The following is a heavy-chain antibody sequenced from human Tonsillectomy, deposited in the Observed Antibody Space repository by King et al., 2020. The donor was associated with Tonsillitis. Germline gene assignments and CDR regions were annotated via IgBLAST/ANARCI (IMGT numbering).Heavy chain of an antibody. D-gene: IGHD3-3*01. CDR1: GFTFSSYG. J-gene: IGHJ6*02. V-gene: IGHV3-33*01. CDR2: IWYDGSNK. Sequence: VQLVESGGGVVQPGRSLRLSCAASGFTFSSYGMHWVRQAPGKGLEWVAVIWYDGSNKYYADSVKGRFTISRDDSKNTLYLQMNSLRAEDTAVYYCARETLIGQSKWGWSWSGDVPRYYYGMDVWGQGTTVTVSS. CDR3: ARETLIGQSKWGWSWSGDVPRYYYGMDV.